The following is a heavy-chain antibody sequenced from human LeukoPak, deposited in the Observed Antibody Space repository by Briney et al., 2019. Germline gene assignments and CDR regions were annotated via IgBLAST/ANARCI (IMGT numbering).Heavy chain of an antibody. V-gene: IGHV3-53*01. D-gene: IGHD2-21*02. Sequence: GGSLRLSCAVSGFTLSDYYMSWVRQAPGKGLEWVSVIYSGGRTIYADSVKGRFTISRDNSKNTLYFQMNSLRAEDTAVYYCASGARVYCGGDCYSASDYWGQGTLVTVSS. CDR2: IYSGGRT. CDR3: ASGARVYCGGDCYSASDY. CDR1: GFTLSDYY. J-gene: IGHJ4*02.